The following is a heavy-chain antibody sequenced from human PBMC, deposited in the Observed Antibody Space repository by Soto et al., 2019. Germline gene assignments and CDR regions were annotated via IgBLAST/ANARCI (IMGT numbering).Heavy chain of an antibody. Sequence: QVQLVQSGAEVKKPGASVKVSCKASGYTFTSYAMHWVRQATGQRLEWMGWINAGNGNTKYSQKFKGRVTITRDTSASTAYMELSSLRSEVTAVYYCARDLRVEMATIAYCGQGTLVTVSS. J-gene: IGHJ4*02. CDR3: ARDLRVEMATIAY. CDR2: INAGNGNT. CDR1: GYTFTSYA. V-gene: IGHV1-3*01. D-gene: IGHD5-12*01.